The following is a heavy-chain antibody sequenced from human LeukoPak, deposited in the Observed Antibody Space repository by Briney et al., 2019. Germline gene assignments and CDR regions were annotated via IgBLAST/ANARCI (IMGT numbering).Heavy chain of an antibody. CDR3: ARDQSVRLLQTSSTYFRHVFAI. Sequence: ASVKVSCKTSGYTFTNYGISWVRQAPGLGLEWMGWIGAYNGNTNYAQKVQGRVTMTTDTSTSTAYMELRSLRFDDTAVYYCARDQSVRLLQTSSTYFRHVFAIWGQGSMVTVSS. V-gene: IGHV1-18*01. J-gene: IGHJ3*02. CDR1: GYTFTNYG. D-gene: IGHD6-13*01. CDR2: IGAYNGNT.